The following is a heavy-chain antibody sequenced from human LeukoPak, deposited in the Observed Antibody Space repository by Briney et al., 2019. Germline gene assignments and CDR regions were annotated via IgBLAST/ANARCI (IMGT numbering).Heavy chain of an antibody. CDR3: ARGIYDILTGYLINWFDP. CDR2: IYTSGST. V-gene: IGHV4-4*07. CDR1: GGSISSYY. Sequence: SETLSLTCTVSGGSISSYYWSWIRQPAGKGLEWIGRIYTSGSTNYNPSPKSRVTMSVDTSKNQFSLKLSSVTAADTAVYYCARGIYDILTGYLINWFDPWGQGTLVTVSS. D-gene: IGHD3-9*01. J-gene: IGHJ5*02.